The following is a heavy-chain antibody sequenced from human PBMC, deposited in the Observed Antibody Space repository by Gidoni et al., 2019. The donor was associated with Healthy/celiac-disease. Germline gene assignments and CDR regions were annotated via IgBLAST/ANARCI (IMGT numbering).Heavy chain of an antibody. CDR1: S. CDR2: ISSSSSTI. V-gene: IGHV3-48*01. J-gene: IGHJ4*02. Sequence: SMNWVRQAPGKGLEWVSYISSSSSTIYYADSVKGRFTISRDNAKNSLYLQMNSLRAEDTAVYYCATCRDYIWGSYRLWGQGTLVTVSS. CDR3: ATCRDYIWGSYRL. D-gene: IGHD3-16*02.